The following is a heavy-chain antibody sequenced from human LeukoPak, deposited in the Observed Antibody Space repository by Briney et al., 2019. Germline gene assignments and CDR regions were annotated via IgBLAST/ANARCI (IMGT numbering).Heavy chain of an antibody. J-gene: IGHJ4*02. CDR2: IYHSGST. Sequence: PSETLSLTCAVSGYSISSGHYWGWIRQPPGKGLEWIGSIYHSGSTYYNPSLKSRVTISVDTSKNQFSLKLSSVTAADTAVYYCATSTYYYGSGSPPGVDYWGQGTLVTVSS. V-gene: IGHV4-38-2*01. CDR3: ATSTYYYGSGSPPGVDY. CDR1: GYSISSGHY. D-gene: IGHD3-10*01.